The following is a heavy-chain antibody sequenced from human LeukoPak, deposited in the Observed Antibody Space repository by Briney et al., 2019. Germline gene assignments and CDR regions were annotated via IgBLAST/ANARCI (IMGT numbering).Heavy chain of an antibody. CDR1: GGSISSYY. Sequence: PSETLSLTRTVSGGSISSYYWSWIRQPPGKGLEWIGYIYYSGSTNYNPSLKSRVTISVDTSKNQFSLKLSSVTAADTAVYYCARAVAGYNWFDPWGQGTLVTVSS. J-gene: IGHJ5*02. CDR2: IYYSGST. D-gene: IGHD6-19*01. CDR3: ARAVAGYNWFDP. V-gene: IGHV4-59*01.